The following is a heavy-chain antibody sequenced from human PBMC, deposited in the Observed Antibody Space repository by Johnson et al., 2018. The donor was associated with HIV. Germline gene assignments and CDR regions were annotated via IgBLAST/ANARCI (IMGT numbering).Heavy chain of an antibody. CDR2: ISWNSDNI. D-gene: IGHD6-19*01. Sequence: VQLVESGGGLVQPGGSLRLSCAPSGFTFDDYAMHWVRQAPGKGLEWVSGISWNSDNIAYEDSGRGRFTIARDNAKNSLHLQMNSLRAEDTAFYYCAKARVRYSSDVDALDIWGQGTMVTVSS. J-gene: IGHJ3*02. CDR1: GFTFDDYA. CDR3: AKARVRYSSDVDALDI. V-gene: IGHV3-9*01.